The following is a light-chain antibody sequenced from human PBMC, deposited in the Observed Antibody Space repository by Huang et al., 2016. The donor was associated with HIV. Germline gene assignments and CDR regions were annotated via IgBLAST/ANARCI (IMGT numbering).Light chain of an antibody. Sequence: DIQMTQSPSSLSASVGDRVTITCRASQNIRTYLNWYQQKPGKAPKLLIYAASNLQIGVPSRFSGSVSGTDFTLTISSLQPEDFATYYCQQSYNDPYTFGQGTKLEIK. CDR2: AAS. CDR3: QQSYNDPYT. V-gene: IGKV1-39*01. CDR1: QNIRTY. J-gene: IGKJ2*01.